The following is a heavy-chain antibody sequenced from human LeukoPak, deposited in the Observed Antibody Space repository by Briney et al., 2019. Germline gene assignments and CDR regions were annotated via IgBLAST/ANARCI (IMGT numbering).Heavy chain of an antibody. CDR3: ARNVADIVVVPTAMEGAFDI. V-gene: IGHV4-59*01. Sequence: SETLSLTCTVSGGSISNYYWSWIRQPLGKGLEWSGYIYYSGSTKYNPSLKSRVTISVDTSKNQFSLKLSSVTAADTAVYYCARNVADIVVVPTAMEGAFDIWGQGTMVIVSS. D-gene: IGHD2-2*01. CDR1: GGSISNYY. CDR2: IYYSGST. J-gene: IGHJ3*02.